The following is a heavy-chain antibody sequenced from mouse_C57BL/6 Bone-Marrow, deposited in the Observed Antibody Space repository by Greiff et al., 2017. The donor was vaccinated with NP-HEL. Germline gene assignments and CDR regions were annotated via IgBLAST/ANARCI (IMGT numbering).Heavy chain of an antibody. CDR2: ISYDGSN. D-gene: IGHD1-2*01. V-gene: IGHV3-6*01. J-gene: IGHJ3*01. Sequence: EVQLQQSGPGLVKPSQSLSLTCSVTGYSITSGYYWNWIRQFPGNKLEWMGYISYDGSNNYNPSLKNRISITRDTSKNQFFLKLNSVTTEDTATYYWARGGYGPFAYWGQGTLVTVSA. CDR3: ARGGYGPFAY. CDR1: GYSITSGYY.